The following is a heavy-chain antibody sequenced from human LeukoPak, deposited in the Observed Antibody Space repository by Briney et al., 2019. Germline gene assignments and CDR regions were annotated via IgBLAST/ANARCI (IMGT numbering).Heavy chain of an antibody. CDR3: ASGGVSSGKSIDY. D-gene: IGHD3-22*01. J-gene: IGHJ4*02. CDR2: INSDGSST. Sequence: GGSLRLSXAASGFTFSSYWMHWVRQAPGKRLVWVSRINSDGSSTSYADSVKGRFTISRDNAKNTLYLQMNSLRAEDTAVYYCASGGVSSGKSIDYWGQGTLVTVSP. V-gene: IGHV3-74*01. CDR1: GFTFSSYW.